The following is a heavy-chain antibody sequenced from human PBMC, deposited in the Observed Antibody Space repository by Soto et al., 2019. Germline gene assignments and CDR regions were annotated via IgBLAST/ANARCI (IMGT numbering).Heavy chain of an antibody. CDR1: GFSLANYP. CDR2: SSPRGDTI. Sequence: ASVKVSCKASGFSLANYPMNWVRQTPGKGLEWISYSSPRGDTIYYADSVEGRFTISRDNARNSLSLHMSSLRDEDSALYYCAKGPHTNVGWPYYFESWGQGVPVTVSS. V-gene: IGHV3-48*02. CDR3: AKGPHTNVGWPYYFES. D-gene: IGHD6-19*01. J-gene: IGHJ4*02.